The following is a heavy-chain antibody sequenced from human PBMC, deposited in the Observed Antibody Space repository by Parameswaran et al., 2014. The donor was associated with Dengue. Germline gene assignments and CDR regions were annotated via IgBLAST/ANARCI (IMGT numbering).Heavy chain of an antibody. J-gene: IGHJ1*01. CDR2: VSRGGST. CDR3: ARAPAYCSTSTCYASGVGYFQH. Sequence: ASETLSLTCAVYGGSFSGHYWSWIRQPPGKGLEWIGEVSRGGSTNYNASLKSRVTISVDPSKNQFSLKLSSLTAADTAMYYCARAPAYCSTSTCYASGVGYFQHWSRGTLVTVSS. D-gene: IGHD2-2*01. V-gene: IGHV4-34*01. CDR1: GGSFSGHY.